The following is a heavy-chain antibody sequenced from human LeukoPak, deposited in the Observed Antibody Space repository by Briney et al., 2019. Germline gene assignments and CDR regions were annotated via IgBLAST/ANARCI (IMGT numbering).Heavy chain of an antibody. CDR2: IYHSGST. Sequence: SETLSLTCTVSGGSISSGGYYWSWIRQPPGKGLEWIGYIYHSGSTYYNPSLKSRVTISVDTSKNQFSLKLSSVTAADTAVYYCARDTEGNWFDPWGQGALVTVSS. D-gene: IGHD1-14*01. CDR3: ARDTEGNWFDP. V-gene: IGHV4-30-2*01. J-gene: IGHJ5*02. CDR1: GGSISSGGYY.